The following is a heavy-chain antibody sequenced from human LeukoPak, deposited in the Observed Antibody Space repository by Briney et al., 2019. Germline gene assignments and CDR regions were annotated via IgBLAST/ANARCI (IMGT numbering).Heavy chain of an antibody. V-gene: IGHV1-18*01. CDR1: GYTFTSYG. J-gene: IGHJ5*02. CDR3: ARDRWYYGSGSYYAFDL. Sequence: ASVKVSCKASGYTFTSYGISWVRQAPGQGLEWMGWISAYNGNTNYAQKLQGRVTMTTDTSTSTAYMELRSLRSDDTAVYYCARDRWYYGSGSYYAFDLWGQGTLVTVSS. CDR2: ISAYNGNT. D-gene: IGHD3-10*01.